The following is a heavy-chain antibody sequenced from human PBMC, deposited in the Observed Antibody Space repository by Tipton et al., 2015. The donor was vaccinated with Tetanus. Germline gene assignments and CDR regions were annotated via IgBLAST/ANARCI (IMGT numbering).Heavy chain of an antibody. CDR3: GGFSFSDDLDI. CDR1: GFTFTNYW. Sequence: SLRLSCAASGFTFTNYWLSWVRQAPGKGLEWVSSIFNYGGTYSADSVKGRFTISRDNSKNTLYLQMNSLRAEDTAVYYCGGFSFSDDLDIWGRGTMVTVSS. V-gene: IGHV3-53*01. CDR2: IFNYGGT. J-gene: IGHJ3*02. D-gene: IGHD2-15*01.